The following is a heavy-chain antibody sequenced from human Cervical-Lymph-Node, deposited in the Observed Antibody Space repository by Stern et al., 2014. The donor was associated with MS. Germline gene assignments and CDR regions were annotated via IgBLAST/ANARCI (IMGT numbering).Heavy chain of an antibody. Sequence: EVQLVESGGGLVQPGGSLRLSCAASGFMFNNYVMTWVRQAPGKGLEWVSSISASGRSTYSADSVRGRFTISRDNSKNTLYLQMDSLRAEDTAVYYCAKLVVTVILASDTDYWGQGTLVTVSS. V-gene: IGHV3-23*04. CDR2: ISASGRST. D-gene: IGHD2-21*02. J-gene: IGHJ4*02. CDR3: AKLVVTVILASDTDY. CDR1: GFMFNNYV.